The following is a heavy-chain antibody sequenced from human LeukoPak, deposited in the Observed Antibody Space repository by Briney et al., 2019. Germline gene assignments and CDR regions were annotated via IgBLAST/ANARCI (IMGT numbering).Heavy chain of an antibody. D-gene: IGHD2-15*01. J-gene: IGHJ4*02. Sequence: GGSLRLSCAASGFTVSSNYMSWIRQVPGKGLEWVSVIYSGGSTYYADSVKGRFTISRDNSKNTLYLQMNSLRAEDTAVYYCATIVPDVAATLTFDYWGQGTLVTVSS. CDR2: IYSGGST. CDR3: ATIVPDVAATLTFDY. V-gene: IGHV3-66*01. CDR1: GFTVSSNY.